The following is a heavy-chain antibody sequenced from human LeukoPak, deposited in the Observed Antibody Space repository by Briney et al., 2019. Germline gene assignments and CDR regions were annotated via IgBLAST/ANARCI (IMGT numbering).Heavy chain of an antibody. CDR2: IHYSGST. CDR3: ARHDRSGYDSRGLFDY. V-gene: IGHV4-39*01. D-gene: IGHD5-12*01. CDR1: GVSISSGTYY. J-gene: IGHJ4*02. Sequence: PSETLSLTCTVSGVSISSGTYYWGWIRQPPGKGLEYIGSIHYSGSTYYNLSLKSRVTISVDTSKNQFSLKLSSVTAADTAVYYRARHDRSGYDSRGLFDYWGQGTLVTVSS.